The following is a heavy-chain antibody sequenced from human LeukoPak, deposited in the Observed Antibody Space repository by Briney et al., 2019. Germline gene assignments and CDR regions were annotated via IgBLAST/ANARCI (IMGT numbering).Heavy chain of an antibody. CDR2: ISGSDGSR. CDR1: GFTFSTYP. CDR3: AKQVSCDTTTCYSGMPPDY. V-gene: IGHV3-23*01. Sequence: QPGGSLRLSCAASGFTFSTYPMSWVRQTPERGLEWVSVISGSDGSRYYADSVKGRFTISRDDSRNTVYLQMNNLRAEDTAVYYCAKQVSCDTTTCYSGMPPDYWGQGTLVTVSS. D-gene: IGHD2/OR15-2a*01. J-gene: IGHJ4*02.